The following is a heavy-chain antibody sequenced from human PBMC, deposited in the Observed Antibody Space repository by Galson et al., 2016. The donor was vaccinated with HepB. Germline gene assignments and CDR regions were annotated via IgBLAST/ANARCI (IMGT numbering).Heavy chain of an antibody. Sequence: TLSLTCVVNGGSLSAYYWSWXRQAXXXGLXXIGXXXHNXNANYNPSLKSRVTISKGTPKNQFSLKLTSVSVADTGFYHCVTRGSRVSWRFDYWGQGTHVTVSS. J-gene: IGHJ4*02. CDR2: XXHNXNA. CDR3: VTRGSRVSWRFDY. CDR1: GGSLSAYY. D-gene: IGHD7-27*01. V-gene: IGHV4-34*01.